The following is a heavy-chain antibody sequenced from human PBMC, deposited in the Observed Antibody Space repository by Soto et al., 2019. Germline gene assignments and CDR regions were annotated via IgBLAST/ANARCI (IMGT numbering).Heavy chain of an antibody. D-gene: IGHD2-15*01. CDR2: ISYDGSNK. J-gene: IGHJ6*02. CDR1: GFTFSSYA. Sequence: QVQLVESGGGVVQPGRSLRLSCAASGFTFSSYAMHWVRQAPGKGLEWVAVISYDGSNKYYADSVKGRFTISRDNSKNTLYLQMNSLRAEDTAVYYCARGLVMGYYYGMDVWGQGTTVTVSS. CDR3: ARGLVMGYYYGMDV. V-gene: IGHV3-30-3*01.